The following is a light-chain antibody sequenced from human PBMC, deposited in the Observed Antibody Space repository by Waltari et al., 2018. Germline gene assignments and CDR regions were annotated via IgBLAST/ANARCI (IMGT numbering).Light chain of an antibody. CDR2: END. CDR1: SSNIGNNY. CDR3: GTWYSSLSAYV. V-gene: IGLV1-51*02. J-gene: IGLJ1*01. Sequence: QSVLTQPPSVSAAPGQKVTISCSGSSSNIGNNYVSWYQQLPGTAPKLLIYENDKRPSGIPDRCSGSNSGTSATLGITGLQTEDEADYYCGTWYSSLSAYVFGTGTKVTVL.